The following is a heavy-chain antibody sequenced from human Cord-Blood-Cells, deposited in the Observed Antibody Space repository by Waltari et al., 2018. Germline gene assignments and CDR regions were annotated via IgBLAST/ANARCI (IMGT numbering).Heavy chain of an antibody. Sequence: QVQLQQWGAGLLKPSETLSLTCAVYGGSFSGYYWSWIRQPPGKGLEWIGEINHSGRTNYNPSLKIRVTISVDTSKNQFSLKLSSVTAADTAVYYCARWFSGSYYFDYWGQGTLVTVSS. CDR1: GGSFSGYY. CDR2: INHSGRT. D-gene: IGHD3-10*01. V-gene: IGHV4-34*01. CDR3: ARWFSGSYYFDY. J-gene: IGHJ4*02.